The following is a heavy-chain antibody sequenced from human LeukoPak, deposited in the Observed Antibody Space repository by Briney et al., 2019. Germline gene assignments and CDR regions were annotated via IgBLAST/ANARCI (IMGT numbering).Heavy chain of an antibody. J-gene: IGHJ4*02. V-gene: IGHV5-51*01. CDR2: INPGDSET. Sequence: GESLKISCKGSGYSFTNYWIGWVRQMPGKGLEWMGIINPGDSETKYSPSFQGQVTISADKSITTAYLQWSSLKASDTAMYYCARRSSGWYQDYWGQGTLVTVSS. CDR3: ARRSSGWYQDY. D-gene: IGHD6-19*01. CDR1: GYSFTNYW.